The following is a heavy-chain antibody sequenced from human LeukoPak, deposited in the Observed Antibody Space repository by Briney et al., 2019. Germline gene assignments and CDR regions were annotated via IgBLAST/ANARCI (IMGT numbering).Heavy chain of an antibody. V-gene: IGHV4-59*01. J-gene: IGHJ6*03. CDR2: IYYSGST. Sequence: SETLSLTCTVSGGSISSYYWSWIRQPPGKGLEWIGYIYYSGSTNYNPSLKSRVTISVDTSKNQFSLKLSSVTAADTAVYYCAREVLQLGTYYYYMDVWGKGTTVTVSS. CDR3: AREVLQLGTYYYYMDV. CDR1: GGSISSYY. D-gene: IGHD3-10*01.